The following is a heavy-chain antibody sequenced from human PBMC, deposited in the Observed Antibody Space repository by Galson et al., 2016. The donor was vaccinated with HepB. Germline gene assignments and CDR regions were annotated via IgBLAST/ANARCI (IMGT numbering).Heavy chain of an antibody. CDR3: ARSRPAYDYDLLPGYYFDWDFAL. CDR1: GFSISTEGMS. D-gene: IGHD3-9*01. Sequence: PALVKPTQTLTLTCPFSGFSISTEGMSVSWIRQPPGKALEWLALIDWDADKYYRASLEPRLTIPKDTSKNQVVLTMTDMDPVDTATYYCARSRPAYDYDLLPGYYFDWDFALWGPGTLVTVSS. V-gene: IGHV2-70*01. J-gene: IGHJ2*01. CDR2: IDWDADK.